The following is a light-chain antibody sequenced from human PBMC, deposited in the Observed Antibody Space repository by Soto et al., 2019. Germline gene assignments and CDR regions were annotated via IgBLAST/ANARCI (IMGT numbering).Light chain of an antibody. Sequence: DIQMTQSPSSLSASVGDRVTISCRASQTITTYLNWYQQKPGKAPQLLIFGASILQSGVPSRFTRSGSGTDFTLTISRQQPDDFATYHCQQTHSTPWTFGQGTKVEIK. CDR3: QQTHSTPWT. CDR1: QTITTY. J-gene: IGKJ1*01. V-gene: IGKV1-39*01. CDR2: GAS.